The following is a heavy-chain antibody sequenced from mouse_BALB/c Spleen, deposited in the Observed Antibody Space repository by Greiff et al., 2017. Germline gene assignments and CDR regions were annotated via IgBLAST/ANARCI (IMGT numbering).Heavy chain of an antibody. CDR2: ISSGSSTI. CDR1: GFTFSSFG. J-gene: IGHJ4*01. CDR3: ARQGDYDEAMDY. V-gene: IGHV5-17*02. D-gene: IGHD2-4*01. Sequence: EVHLVESGGGLVQPGGSRKLSCAASGFTFSSFGMHWVRQAPEKGLEWVAYISSGSSTIYYADTVKGRFTISRDNPKNTLFLQMTSLRSEDTAMYYCARQGDYDEAMDYWGQGTSVTVSS.